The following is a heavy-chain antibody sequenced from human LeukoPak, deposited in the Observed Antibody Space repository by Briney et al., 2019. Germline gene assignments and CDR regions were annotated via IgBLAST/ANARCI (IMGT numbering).Heavy chain of an antibody. D-gene: IGHD2-15*01. J-gene: IGHJ4*02. CDR1: GFTFSDYY. V-gene: IGHV3-11*04. CDR3: ARERDCSGGSCSFLFDY. CDR2: ISSSGSTI. Sequence: GGSLRLSCAASGFTFSDYYMSWIRQAPGKGLEWGSYISSSGSTIYYAYSVKGRFTISRDNAKNSLYLQMNGLRAEDTAVYYCARERDCSGGSCSFLFDYWGQGTLVTVSS.